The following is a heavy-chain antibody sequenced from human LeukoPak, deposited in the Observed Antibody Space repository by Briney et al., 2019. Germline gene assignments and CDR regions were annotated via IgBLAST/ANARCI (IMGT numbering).Heavy chain of an antibody. V-gene: IGHV3-23*01. CDR1: GFTFSSYA. Sequence: QPGGSLRLSCAASGFTFSSYAMSWVRQAPGKGLEWVSAISGSGGSTYYADSVKGRFTISRDNSKNTLYLQMNSLRAEDTAVYYCAKAQGYYDILTGYLSGMDVWGQGTTVTVSS. CDR3: AKAQGYYDILTGYLSGMDV. J-gene: IGHJ6*02. D-gene: IGHD3-9*01. CDR2: ISGSGGST.